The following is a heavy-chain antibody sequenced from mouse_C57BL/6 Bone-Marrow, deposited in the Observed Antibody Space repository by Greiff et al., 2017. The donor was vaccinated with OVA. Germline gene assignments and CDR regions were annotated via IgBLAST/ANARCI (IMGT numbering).Heavy chain of an antibody. CDR3: ARGGALWLRRTYYAMDY. J-gene: IGHJ4*01. V-gene: IGHV1-19*01. CDR2: INPYNGGT. D-gene: IGHD2-2*01. Sequence: EVQLQQSGPVLVKPGASVKMSCKASGYTFTDYYMNWVKQSHGKSLEWIGVINPYNGGTSYNQKFKGKATLTVDKSSSTAYMELNSLTSEDSAVYYCARGGALWLRRTYYAMDYWGQGTSVTVSS. CDR1: GYTFTDYY.